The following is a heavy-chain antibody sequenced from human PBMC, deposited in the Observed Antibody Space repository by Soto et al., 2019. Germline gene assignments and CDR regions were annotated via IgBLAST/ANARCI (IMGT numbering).Heavy chain of an antibody. Sequence: QVQLVQSGAEVKKPGSSVKVSCKASGGTSSSYAISWVRQAPGQGLEWMGGIIPIFGTANYAQKFQGRVTITADKSTSTAYMELSSLRSEDTAVYYCATAYYGSGSYPPSPFDYWGQGTLVTVSS. CDR2: IIPIFGTA. CDR3: ATAYYGSGSYPPSPFDY. CDR1: GGTSSSYA. J-gene: IGHJ4*02. V-gene: IGHV1-69*06. D-gene: IGHD3-10*01.